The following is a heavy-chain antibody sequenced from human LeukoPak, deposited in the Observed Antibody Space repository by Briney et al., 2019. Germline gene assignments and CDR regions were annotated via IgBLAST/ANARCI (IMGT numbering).Heavy chain of an antibody. CDR1: GFSVSSNY. J-gene: IGHJ4*02. D-gene: IGHD4-17*01. CDR2: IYSGGTT. CDR3: ARDDLLTTVDY. Sequence: PGGSLRLSCAASGFSVSSNYMTWVRQAPGKGLEWVSVIYSGGTTYYADSVKGRFTISRDNSKSTLHLQMNNLRAEDTAVYYCARDDLLTTVDYRGQGTLVTVSS. V-gene: IGHV3-66*02.